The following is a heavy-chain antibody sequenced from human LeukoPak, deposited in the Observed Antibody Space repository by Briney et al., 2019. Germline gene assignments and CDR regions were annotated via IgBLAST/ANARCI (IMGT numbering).Heavy chain of an antibody. CDR2: INTDGSST. J-gene: IGHJ4*02. D-gene: IGHD3-3*01. CDR1: GFTFSSYW. V-gene: IGHV3-74*01. Sequence: GGSLRFSCAASGFTFSSYWMHWVRQAPGKGLVWVSRINTDGSSTSYADSVKGRFTISRDNAKNTLYLQMNSLRAEDTAVYYCARDDFWSGYSDYWGQGTLVTVSS. CDR3: ARDDFWSGYSDY.